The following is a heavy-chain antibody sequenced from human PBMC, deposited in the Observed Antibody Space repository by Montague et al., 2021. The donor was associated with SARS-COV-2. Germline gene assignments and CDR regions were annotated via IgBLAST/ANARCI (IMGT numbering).Heavy chain of an antibody. V-gene: IGHV3-21*01. Sequence: SLRLSCAASGFTFSSYSMNWVRQAPGKGLEWVSSISSSSSYIYYADSVXGRFTISRDNAKNSLYLQMNSLRAEDTAVYYCARVREISYDFWSGPRVYMDVWGKGTTVTVSS. J-gene: IGHJ6*03. CDR1: GFTFSSYS. CDR2: ISSSSSYI. D-gene: IGHD3-3*01. CDR3: ARVREISYDFWSGPRVYMDV.